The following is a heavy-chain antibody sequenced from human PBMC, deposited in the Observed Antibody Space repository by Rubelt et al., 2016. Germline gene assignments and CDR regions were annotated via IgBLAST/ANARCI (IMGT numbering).Heavy chain of an antibody. J-gene: IGHJ4*02. Sequence: QVQLVQSGAEVKKPGASVKVSCKASGYTFTSYDINWVRQATGQGLEWMGRINPNSGGTNYAQKFQGRVTMTRDTSISTAYMELSRLRSDDTAVYYCARSGVAAAGDYWGQGTLVTVSS. D-gene: IGHD6-13*01. CDR2: INPNSGGT. CDR3: ARSGVAAAGDY. V-gene: IGHV1-2*06. CDR1: GYTFTSYD.